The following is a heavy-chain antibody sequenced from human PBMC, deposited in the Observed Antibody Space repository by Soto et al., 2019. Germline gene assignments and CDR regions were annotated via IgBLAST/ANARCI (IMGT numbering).Heavy chain of an antibody. Sequence: PSLTCTVSGGSISSYYWSWIRQPPGKGLEWIGYIYYSGSTNYNPSLKSRATISVDTSKNQFSLKLSSVTAADTAVYYCARAPRGYSYGYNWFDPWGQGTLVTVSS. CDR2: IYYSGST. CDR1: GGSISSYY. J-gene: IGHJ5*02. D-gene: IGHD5-18*01. V-gene: IGHV4-59*01. CDR3: ARAPRGYSYGYNWFDP.